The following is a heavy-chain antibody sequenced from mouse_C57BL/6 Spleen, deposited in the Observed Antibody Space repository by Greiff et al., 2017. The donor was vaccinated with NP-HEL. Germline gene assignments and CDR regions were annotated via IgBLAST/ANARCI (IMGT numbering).Heavy chain of an antibody. D-gene: IGHD2-4*01. V-gene: IGHV1-82*01. CDR1: GYAFSSSW. CDR3: ARQSFYYDYDEFAY. J-gene: IGHJ3*01. CDR2: IYPGDGDT. Sequence: QVQLQQSGPELVKPGASVKISCKASGYAFSSSWMNWVKQRPGKGLEWIGRIYPGDGDTNYNGKFKGKATLTADKSSSTAYMQLSSLTSEDSAVYFCARQSFYYDYDEFAYWGQGTLVTVSA.